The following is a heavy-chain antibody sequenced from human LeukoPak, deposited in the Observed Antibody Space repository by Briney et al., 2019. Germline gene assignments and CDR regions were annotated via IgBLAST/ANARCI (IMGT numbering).Heavy chain of an antibody. J-gene: IGHJ4*02. V-gene: IGHV1-46*01. Sequence: ASVRVSCTASGYTFTRYYIHWVRQAPGQGLEWVGIINPSGGSTSYAQKFQGRVTMTRDTSTSTVYMELSSLRSEDTAVYYCARDVLLWFGEPEGFDYWGQGTLVTVSS. CDR2: INPSGGST. D-gene: IGHD3-10*01. CDR1: GYTFTRYY. CDR3: ARDVLLWFGEPEGFDY.